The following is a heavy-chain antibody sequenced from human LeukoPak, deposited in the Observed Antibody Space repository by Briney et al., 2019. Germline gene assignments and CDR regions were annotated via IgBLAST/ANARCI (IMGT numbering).Heavy chain of an antibody. CDR3: ARSPYRLFYFDY. Sequence: SETLSLTCTVSGGSIINSDYYWGWIRQPPGKGLEWIGYIYYGGSTYYNPSLKSRLTISVDTSKNQFSLKLSSVTAADTAAYYCARSPYRLFYFDYWGQGTLVTVSS. D-gene: IGHD5-18*01. V-gene: IGHV4-30-4*08. J-gene: IGHJ4*02. CDR2: IYYGGST. CDR1: GGSIINSDYY.